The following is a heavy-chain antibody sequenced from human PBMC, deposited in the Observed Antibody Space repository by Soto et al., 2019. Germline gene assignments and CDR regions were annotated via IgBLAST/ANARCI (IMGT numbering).Heavy chain of an antibody. CDR2: IVVGSGNT. CDR3: AVGGNYYDSSGYDY. V-gene: IGHV1-58*01. D-gene: IGHD3-22*01. Sequence: VASVKVSCKASGFTFTSSAVQWARQARGQRLEWIGWIVVGSGNTNYAQKFQERVTITRDMSTSTAYMELSSLRSEDTAVYYCAVGGNYYDSSGYDYWGQGTLVTVSS. CDR1: GFTFTSSA. J-gene: IGHJ4*02.